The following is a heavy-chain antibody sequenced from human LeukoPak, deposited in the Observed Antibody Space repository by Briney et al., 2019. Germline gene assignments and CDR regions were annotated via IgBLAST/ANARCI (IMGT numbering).Heavy chain of an antibody. CDR3: ASNGSGSYYNI. V-gene: IGHV3-7*01. Sequence: PGGSLRLSCVASGFSFSGDWMSWVRQAPGKGLEWVANIKPDGSEKDYVDSVKGRFTISRDNAKNSLFLQMNSLRAEDTAVYYCASNGSGSYYNIWGQGTLVTVSS. CDR2: IKPDGSEK. J-gene: IGHJ4*02. D-gene: IGHD3-10*01. CDR1: GFSFSGDW.